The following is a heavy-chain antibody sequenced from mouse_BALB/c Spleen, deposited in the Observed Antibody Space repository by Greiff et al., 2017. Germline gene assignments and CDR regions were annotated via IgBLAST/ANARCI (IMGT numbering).Heavy chain of an antibody. J-gene: IGHJ3*01. Sequence: VQLQESGAELVRPGTSVKVSCKASGYAFTNYLIEWVKQRPGQGLEWIGVINPGSGGTNYNEKFKGKATLTADKSSSTAYMQLSSLTSDDSAVYFCGREYSSGFAYWGQGTLVTVSA. D-gene: IGHD3-1*01. V-gene: IGHV1-54*01. CDR2: INPGSGGT. CDR3: GREYSSGFAY. CDR1: GYAFTNYL.